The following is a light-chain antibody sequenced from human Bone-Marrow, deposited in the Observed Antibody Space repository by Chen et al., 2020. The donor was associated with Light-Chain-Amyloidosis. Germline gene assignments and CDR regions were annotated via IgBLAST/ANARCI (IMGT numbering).Light chain of an antibody. Sequence: SYELTQPPSVSVSPGQTARITCSGDALPKQYAYWYQQKPGQAPVLVIYKDSERPSGIAERFSGSSSGTTVTLTISGVQAEDEADYYCQSADSSGTYVVFGGGTKLTV. V-gene: IGLV3-25*03. CDR2: KDS. CDR1: ALPKQY. J-gene: IGLJ2*01. CDR3: QSADSSGTYVV.